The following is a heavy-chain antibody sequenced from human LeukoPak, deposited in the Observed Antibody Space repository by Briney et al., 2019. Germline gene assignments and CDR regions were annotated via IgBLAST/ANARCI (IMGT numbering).Heavy chain of an antibody. CDR1: GGTFSSYA. J-gene: IGHJ6*03. CDR3: ARVKLLWFGYGYYMDV. CDR2: IIPIFGTA. D-gene: IGHD3-10*01. V-gene: IGHV1-69*06. Sequence: GASVKVSCKASGGTFSSYAISWVRQAPGQGLEWMGGIIPIFGTANYAQKFQGRVTITADKSTSTAYMELSSLRSEDTAVYYCARVKLLWFGYGYYMDVWGKGTTVTVSS.